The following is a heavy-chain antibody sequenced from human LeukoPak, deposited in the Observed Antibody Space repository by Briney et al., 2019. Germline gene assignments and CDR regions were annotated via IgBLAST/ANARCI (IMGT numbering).Heavy chain of an antibody. J-gene: IGHJ4*02. CDR2: VYHSGTT. CDR1: IYSISSGYY. Sequence: SETLSLTCTVSIYSISSGYYWGWIRQPPGKGLEWIGSVYHSGTTYYSPSLKSRVTISVDTSKNQSSLKLRSVTAADTAVYYCARIHYYDTKIDYWGQGTLVTVSS. D-gene: IGHD3-22*01. V-gene: IGHV4-38-2*02. CDR3: ARIHYYDTKIDY.